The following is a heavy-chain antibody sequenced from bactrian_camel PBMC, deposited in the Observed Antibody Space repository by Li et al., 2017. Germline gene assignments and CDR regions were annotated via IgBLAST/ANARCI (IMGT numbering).Heavy chain of an antibody. D-gene: IGHD2*01. J-gene: IGHJ4*01. V-gene: IGHV3S53*01. CDR2: IDIDGTT. CDR1: GYSYNGNY. Sequence: HVQLVESGGGSVQAGGSLRLSCVVSGYSYNGNYFGWFRQAPGKEREGVATIDIDGTTSYADSVKGRFTNSKDNAKNILYLQMNNLKSEDTAMYYCAKGGRKTSITPLSAGVTFRGQGTQVTVS. CDR3: AKGGRKTSITPLSAGVTF.